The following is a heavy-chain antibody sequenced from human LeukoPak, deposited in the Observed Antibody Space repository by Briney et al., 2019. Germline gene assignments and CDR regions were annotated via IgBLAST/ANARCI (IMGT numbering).Heavy chain of an antibody. CDR2: LYCGSDT. CDR1: GFTVSTNY. D-gene: IGHD2-21*01. Sequence: GGSLTLSCAASGFTVSTNYMNWVRQAPGKGLEWVSILYCGSDTYYTDSVKGRFTISRDNSRNILFLHMNSLKAEDTAIYYCARVGDHFHWFLDLWGRGTLVAVSS. J-gene: IGHJ2*01. V-gene: IGHV3-53*01. CDR3: ARVGDHFHWFLDL.